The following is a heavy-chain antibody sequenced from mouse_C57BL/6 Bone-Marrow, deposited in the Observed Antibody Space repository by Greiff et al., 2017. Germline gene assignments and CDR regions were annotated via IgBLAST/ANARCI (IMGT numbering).Heavy chain of an antibody. Sequence: VQLKQSGAELVKPGASVKLSCKASGYTFTSYWMHWVKQRPGQGLEWIGMIHPNSGSTNYNEKFKSKAILTVDKSSSTAYMQLSSLTSEDSAVYYCAREDFYGNYGAWFAYWGQGTLVTVSA. CDR1: GYTFTSYW. D-gene: IGHD2-1*01. CDR2: IHPNSGST. V-gene: IGHV1-64*01. CDR3: AREDFYGNYGAWFAY. J-gene: IGHJ3*01.